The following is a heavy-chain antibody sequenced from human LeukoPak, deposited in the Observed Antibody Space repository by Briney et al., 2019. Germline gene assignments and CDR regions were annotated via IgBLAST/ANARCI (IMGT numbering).Heavy chain of an antibody. D-gene: IGHD3-10*01. CDR1: GFTFSSYG. Sequence: GRSLRLSCAASGFTFSSYGTHWVRQAPGKGLEWVAVIWYDGSNKYYADSVKGRFTISRDNSKNTLYLQMNSLRAEDTAVYYCARDGLTVRGVLDYWGQGTLVTVSS. J-gene: IGHJ4*02. CDR3: ARDGLTVRGVLDY. CDR2: IWYDGSNK. V-gene: IGHV3-33*01.